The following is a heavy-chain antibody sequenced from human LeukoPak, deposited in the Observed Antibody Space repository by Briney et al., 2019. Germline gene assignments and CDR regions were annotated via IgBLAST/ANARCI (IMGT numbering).Heavy chain of an antibody. CDR2: ISYDGSNK. Sequence: GGSLRLSCAASGFTFSSYAMHWVRQAPGKGLEWVAVISYDGSNKYYADSVKGRFTISRDNSKNTLYLQMNSLRAEDTAVYYCAKGGLRYSDYWGQGTLVTVSS. J-gene: IGHJ4*02. D-gene: IGHD1-1*01. V-gene: IGHV3-30*04. CDR1: GFTFSSYA. CDR3: AKGGLRYSDY.